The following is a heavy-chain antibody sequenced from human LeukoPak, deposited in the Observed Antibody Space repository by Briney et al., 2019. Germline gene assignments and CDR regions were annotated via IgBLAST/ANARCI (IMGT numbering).Heavy chain of an antibody. D-gene: IGHD5-18*01. J-gene: IGHJ4*02. V-gene: IGHV4-4*07. CDR3: ARGSGYTYGYPFDS. CDR1: GGSISSYY. CDR2: IYTSGST. Sequence: SETLSLTCTVSGGSISSYYWSWIRQPAGKGLEWIGLIYTSGSTNYNPSLKSRVTMSVDTSKNQFSLKLSPVTAADTAVYYCARGSGYTYGYPFDSWGQGTLVTVSS.